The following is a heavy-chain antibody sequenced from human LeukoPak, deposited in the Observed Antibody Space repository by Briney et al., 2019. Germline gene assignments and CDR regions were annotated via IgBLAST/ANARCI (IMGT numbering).Heavy chain of an antibody. CDR3: ARRDFPSMANEDAFDI. CDR2: IYYSGST. D-gene: IGHD1-1*01. CDR1: GGSISSSSYY. Sequence: SETLSLTCTVSGGSISSSSYYWGWIRQPPGKGLEWIGSIYYSGSTYYNPSLKSRVTISVDTSKNQFSLKLSSVTAADTAVYYCARRDFPSMANEDAFDIWGQGTMVTVSS. J-gene: IGHJ3*02. V-gene: IGHV4-39*01.